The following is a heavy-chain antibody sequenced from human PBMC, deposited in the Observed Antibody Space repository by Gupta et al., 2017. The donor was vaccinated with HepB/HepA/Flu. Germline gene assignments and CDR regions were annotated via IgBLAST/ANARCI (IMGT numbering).Heavy chain of an antibody. V-gene: IGHV1-2*02. CDR2: INPNSGGT. CDR1: GYTFTGYY. D-gene: IGHD2-2*01. J-gene: IGHJ4*02. Sequence: QVQLVQSGAEVKKPGASVKVSCKASGYTFTGYYMHWVRQAPGQGLKWMGWINPNSGGTNYAQKFHGRVTMTRDTSISTAYMELSRLRSDDTAVYYCARDMGDIVVVPAAIIGGWAYDYWGQGTLVTGAS. CDR3: ARDMGDIVVVPAAIIGGWAYDY.